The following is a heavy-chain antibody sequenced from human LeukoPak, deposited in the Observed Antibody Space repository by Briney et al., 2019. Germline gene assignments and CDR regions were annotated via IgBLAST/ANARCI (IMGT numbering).Heavy chain of an antibody. Sequence: PGGSLRLSCAASGFTFSTYWMNWVRQAPGKGLEWVANIKQGGSEKYYVDSVKGRFTLSRDSAKNSLYLQMNSLRAEDTAVYYCARAEWSNWYFDLWGRGILVTVSS. CDR2: IKQGGSEK. V-gene: IGHV3-7*03. CDR3: ARAEWSNWYFDL. D-gene: IGHD3-3*01. J-gene: IGHJ2*01. CDR1: GFTFSTYW.